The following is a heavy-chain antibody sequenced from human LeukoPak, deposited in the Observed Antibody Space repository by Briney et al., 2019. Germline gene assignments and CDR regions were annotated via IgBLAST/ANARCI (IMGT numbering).Heavy chain of an antibody. J-gene: IGHJ4*02. CDR3: ARANVYYGDGYYPVVGYYFDY. CDR1: GFTFSDHY. V-gene: IGHV3-72*01. CDR2: ARNKANSYTT. D-gene: IGHD3-22*01. Sequence: GGSLRLSCAASGFTFSDHYMDWVRQAPGKGLEWVGRARNKANSYTTEYAASVKGRFTISRDDSKNSLYLQMNSLKTEDTAVYYCARANVYYGDGYYPVVGYYFDYWGQGTLVTVPS.